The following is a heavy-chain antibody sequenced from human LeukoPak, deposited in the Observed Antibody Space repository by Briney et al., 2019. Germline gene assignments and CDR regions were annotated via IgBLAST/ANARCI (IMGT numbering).Heavy chain of an antibody. Sequence: PSETLSLTCTVSGGSISSGSYYWSWIRQPAGKGLEWIGRIYTSGSTNYNPSLKSRVTISVDTSKNQFSLKLSSVTAADTAVYYCARVGYSSSWYIGYYYYMDVWGKGTTVTVSS. CDR3: ARVGYSSSWYIGYYYYMDV. D-gene: IGHD6-13*01. CDR2: IYTSGST. V-gene: IGHV4-61*02. CDR1: GGSISSGSYY. J-gene: IGHJ6*03.